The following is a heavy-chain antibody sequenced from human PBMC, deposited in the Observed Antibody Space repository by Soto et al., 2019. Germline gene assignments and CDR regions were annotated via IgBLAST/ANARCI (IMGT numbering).Heavy chain of an antibody. CDR1: GYTFTTYG. V-gene: IGHV1-18*01. CDR2: INTHNGNT. CDR3: TREGSAPYYYYGMDA. Sequence: ASVKVSCKASGYTFTTYGISWVRQAPGQGLEWMGWINTHNGNTNYAQNLQGRAIMTADTSTSTAYMELRSLRSGDTAVYYCTREGSAPYYYYGMDAWGQGTTVTVSS. D-gene: IGHD3-10*01. J-gene: IGHJ6*02.